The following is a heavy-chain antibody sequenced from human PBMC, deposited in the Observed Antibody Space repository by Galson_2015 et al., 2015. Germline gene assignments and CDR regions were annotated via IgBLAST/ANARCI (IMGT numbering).Heavy chain of an antibody. CDR3: AHRLQQLTAFDI. V-gene: IGHV2-5*01. Sequence: PAPVKPTQTLTLTCTFSGFSLTTSGVGVGWIRQPPGKALEWLALIYWNDDKRYTPSLKSRVTITKDTSKNQVVLTMTNMDPVDTATYYCAHRLQQLTAFDIWGQGTMVTVSS. CDR1: GFSLTTSGVG. CDR2: IYWNDDK. D-gene: IGHD6-13*01. J-gene: IGHJ3*02.